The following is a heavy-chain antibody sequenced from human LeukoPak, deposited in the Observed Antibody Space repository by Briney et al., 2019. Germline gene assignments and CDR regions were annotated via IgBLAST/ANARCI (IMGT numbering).Heavy chain of an antibody. CDR1: GYTLTELS. V-gene: IGHV1-24*01. D-gene: IGHD3-22*01. CDR2: FDPEDGET. J-gene: IGHJ4*02. CDR3: APKTYYYDSSGYLY. Sequence: ASVKVSCKASGYTLTELSMHWVRQAPGKGLEWMGGFDPEDGETIYAQKFQGRVTMTEDTSTDTAYMELSSLRSEDTAVYYCAPKTYYYDSSGYLYWGQGTLVTVSS.